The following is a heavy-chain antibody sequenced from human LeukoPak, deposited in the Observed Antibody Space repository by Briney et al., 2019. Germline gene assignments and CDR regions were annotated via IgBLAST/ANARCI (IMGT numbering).Heavy chain of an antibody. CDR1: GGSFSGYY. J-gene: IGHJ4*02. D-gene: IGHD6-19*01. CDR2: INHSGST. Sequence: PSETLSLTCAVYGGSFSGYYWSWIRQPPGKGLEWIGEINHSGSTNYNPSLKSRVTISVDTSKNQFSLKLSSVTAADTAVYYCARGHYGNSSGWYGYWGQGTLVTVSS. V-gene: IGHV4-34*01. CDR3: ARGHYGNSSGWYGY.